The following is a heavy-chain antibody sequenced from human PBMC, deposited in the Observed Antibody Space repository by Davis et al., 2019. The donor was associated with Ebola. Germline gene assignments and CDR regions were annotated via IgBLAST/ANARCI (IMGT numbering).Heavy chain of an antibody. J-gene: IGHJ6*02. V-gene: IGHV3-30*04. D-gene: IGHD6-6*01. Sequence: GESLKISCAASGFTFSSYAMHWVRQAPGKGLEWVAVISYDGSNKYYADSVKGRFTISRDNSKNTLYLQMNSLRAEDTAVYYCARDRIAARLDGMDVWGQGTTVTVSS. CDR3: ARDRIAARLDGMDV. CDR2: ISYDGSNK. CDR1: GFTFSSYA.